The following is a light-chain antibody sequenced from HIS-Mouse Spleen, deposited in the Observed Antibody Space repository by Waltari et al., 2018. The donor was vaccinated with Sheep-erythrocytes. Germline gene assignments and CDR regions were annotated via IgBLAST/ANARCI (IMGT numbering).Light chain of an antibody. V-gene: IGKV3-20*01. CDR3: QQYGSSPPLT. Sequence: EIVLTQSPGPLSLSPGERATLSCRASQSVSSSYLAWYPQKPGQAPRLLIYGASSRATGIPDRFSGSGSGTDFTLTISRLEPEDFAVYYCQQYGSSPPLTFGGGTKVEIK. CDR1: QSVSSSY. CDR2: GAS. J-gene: IGKJ4*01.